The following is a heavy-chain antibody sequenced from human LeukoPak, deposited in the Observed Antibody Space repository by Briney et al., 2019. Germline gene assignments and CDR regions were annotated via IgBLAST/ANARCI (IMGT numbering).Heavy chain of an antibody. CDR3: SRGFRRGYSYGYNFDY. CDR1: GFTFSDYY. Sequence: PGGSLRLSCAASGFTFSDYYMSWIRQAPGKGLEWVSYISSSGSTIYYADSVKGRFTISRDNAKNSLYLQMKSLRAEETAVYYCSRGFRRGYSYGYNFDYWGQGTLVTVSS. J-gene: IGHJ4*02. CDR2: ISSSGSTI. V-gene: IGHV3-11*04. D-gene: IGHD5-18*01.